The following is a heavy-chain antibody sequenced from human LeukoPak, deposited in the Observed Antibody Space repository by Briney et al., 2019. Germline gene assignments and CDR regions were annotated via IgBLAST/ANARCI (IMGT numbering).Heavy chain of an antibody. Sequence: GGSLRLSCAASGFTFSSYEMNWVRQAPGKGLEWVSYISSSGSTIYYADSVKGRFTISRDNAKNSLYLQMNSLRAEDTAVYYCASILTYYYDSSGPDAFDIWGQGTMVTVSS. CDR2: ISSSGSTI. CDR3: ASILTYYYDSSGPDAFDI. J-gene: IGHJ3*02. CDR1: GFTFSSYE. V-gene: IGHV3-48*03. D-gene: IGHD3-22*01.